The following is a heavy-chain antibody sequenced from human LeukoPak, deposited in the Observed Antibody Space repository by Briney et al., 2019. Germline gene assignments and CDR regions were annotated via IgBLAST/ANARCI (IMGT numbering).Heavy chain of an antibody. CDR3: ARGRGYYGSGSYRGLDY. CDR1: GGSISSSNW. D-gene: IGHD3-10*01. J-gene: IGHJ4*02. V-gene: IGHV4-4*02. CDR2: INHSGST. Sequence: PSGTLSLTCAVSGGSISSSNWWSWVRQPPGKGLEWIGEINHSGSTNYNPSLKSRVTISVDTSKNQFSLKLSSVTAADTAVYYCARGRGYYGSGSYRGLDYWGQGTLVTVSS.